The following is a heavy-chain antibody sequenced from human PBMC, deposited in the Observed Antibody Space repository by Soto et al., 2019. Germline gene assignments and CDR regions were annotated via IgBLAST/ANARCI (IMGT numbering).Heavy chain of an antibody. D-gene: IGHD4-17*01. J-gene: IGHJ6*02. CDR1: GFSLTTGKMG. CDR3: ARMNVDSYQFYYAMDV. CDR2: IFSDNER. V-gene: IGHV2-26*01. Sequence: SGPTLVNPTETLMLTCTVSGFSLTTGKMGVSWIRQPPGKALEWLAHIFSDNERSYSTSLQGRLTISKDTSGGQVVLSMTNVDPVDTATYYCARMNVDSYQFYYAMDVWGQGTTVTVSS.